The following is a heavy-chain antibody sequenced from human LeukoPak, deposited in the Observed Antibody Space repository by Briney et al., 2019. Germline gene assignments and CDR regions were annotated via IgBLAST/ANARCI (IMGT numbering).Heavy chain of an antibody. CDR1: GFTFSSYS. J-gene: IGHJ4*02. CDR3: ARLETNYGGNSGIDY. CDR2: ISGSSRTM. D-gene: IGHD4-23*01. V-gene: IGHV3-48*04. Sequence: GGSLRLSYAASGFTFSSYSMHWIRQAPGKGLEWVSYISGSSRTMYYADSVKGRFTISRDNAKNSLYLQMNSLRAEDTAVYYCARLETNYGGNSGIDYWGQGTLVTVSS.